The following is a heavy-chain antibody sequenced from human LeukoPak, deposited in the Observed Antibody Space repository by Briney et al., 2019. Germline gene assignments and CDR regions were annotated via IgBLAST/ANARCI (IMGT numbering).Heavy chain of an antibody. V-gene: IGHV3-48*01. J-gene: IGHJ4*02. CDR2: ISGDGNAK. D-gene: IGHD2/OR15-2a*01. CDR3: ARDYVYAFDY. Sequence: PGGSLRLSCAASGFSFSSYSINWGRQAPGKGLEWVSYISGDGNAKHYTDSVKGRFTISRDNAKNALYLQMNSLRAEDTAVYFCARDYVYAFDYWGQGTLVTVSS. CDR1: GFSFSSYS.